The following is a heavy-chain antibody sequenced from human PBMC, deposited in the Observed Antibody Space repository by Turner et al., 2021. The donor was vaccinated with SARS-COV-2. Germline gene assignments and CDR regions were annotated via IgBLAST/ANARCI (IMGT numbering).Heavy chain of an antibody. Sequence: QVQLVESGGGLVKPGGSLRLSCAASGFTFSDYFMSWIRQAPGKGLEWVSYISSSTIYTNYADSVKGRFTISRDNAKNSLYLQMNSLRAEDTAVYYCARPKFPYYYYGMDVWDQGTTVTVSS. CDR1: GFTFSDYF. D-gene: IGHD2-21*01. J-gene: IGHJ6*02. CDR2: ISSSTIYT. V-gene: IGHV3-11*06. CDR3: ARPKFPYYYYGMDV.